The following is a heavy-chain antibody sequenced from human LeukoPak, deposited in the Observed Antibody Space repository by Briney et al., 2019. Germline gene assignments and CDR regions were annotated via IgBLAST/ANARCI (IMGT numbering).Heavy chain of an antibody. CDR3: ARTYCSGGSCHFDY. D-gene: IGHD2-15*01. CDR2: INPNSGGT. CDR1: GYTFTGYY. J-gene: IGHJ4*02. V-gene: IGHV1-2*02. Sequence: GASVKVSCKASGYTFTGYYMHWVRQAPGQGLEWMGWINPNSGGTNYAQKFQGRVTMTRDTSISTAYMELSRLISDDTAVYYCARTYCSGGSCHFDYWGQGTLVTVSS.